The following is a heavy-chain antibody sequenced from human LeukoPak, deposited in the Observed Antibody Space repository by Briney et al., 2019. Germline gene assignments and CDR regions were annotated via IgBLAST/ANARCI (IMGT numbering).Heavy chain of an antibody. Sequence: ASVKVSCKASGYTFTTYGITWVRQAPGQGLEWMGWISTYFGNTNYAQNLQGRVTMTTDTSTTTAYMELRSLRSDDTAVYYCARKGGSGNAFDIWGQGTMVTASS. D-gene: IGHD3-10*01. CDR2: ISTYFGNT. CDR1: GYTFTTYG. CDR3: ARKGGSGNAFDI. V-gene: IGHV1-18*01. J-gene: IGHJ3*02.